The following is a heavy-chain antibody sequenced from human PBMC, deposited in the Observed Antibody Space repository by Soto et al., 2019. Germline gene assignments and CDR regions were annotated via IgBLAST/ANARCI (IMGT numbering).Heavy chain of an antibody. V-gene: IGHV3-21*01. J-gene: IGHJ6*02. CDR2: ISSSSSYI. CDR3: ARRICSSTSCYNGMDV. D-gene: IGHD2-2*02. Sequence: EVQLVESGGGLVKPGGSLRLSCAASGFTFSSYSMNWVRQAPGEGLEWVSSISSSSSYIYYADSVKGRFTISRDNAKNSLYLQMNSLRAEDTAVYYCARRICSSTSCYNGMDVWGQGTTVTVSS. CDR1: GFTFSSYS.